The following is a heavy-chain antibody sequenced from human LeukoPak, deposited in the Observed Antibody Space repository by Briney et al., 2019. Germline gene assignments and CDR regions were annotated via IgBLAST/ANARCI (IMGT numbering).Heavy chain of an antibody. CDR2: VSSSGRDI. Sequence: GGSLRLSCAASGFPFSSYSMNWVRQAPGKGLQWVASVSSSGRDIQYEKSVNGRFTVSRDNAKNSLYLQMNSLRAEDTAVYYCARYLPYDSSGYYPYYYDYYYIDVWGKGTTVTISS. V-gene: IGHV3-21*01. J-gene: IGHJ6*03. CDR1: GFPFSSYS. CDR3: ARYLPYDSSGYYPYYYDYYYIDV. D-gene: IGHD3-22*01.